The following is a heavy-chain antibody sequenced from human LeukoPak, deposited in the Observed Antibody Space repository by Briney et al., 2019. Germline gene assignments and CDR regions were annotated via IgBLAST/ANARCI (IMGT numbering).Heavy chain of an antibody. CDR1: GFSFSSYA. J-gene: IGHJ1*01. V-gene: IGHV3-23*01. CDR2: ISDSGDIT. D-gene: IGHD6-6*01. CDR3: ASKSMAARRAGYFQH. Sequence: GSLRLSCAASGFSFSSYAMSWVRQAPGKGLEWVSAISDSGDITYYTDSVKGRFTVSRDNSKNTLYLQMNSLRAEDTAVYYCASKSMAARRAGYFQHWGQGTLVTVSS.